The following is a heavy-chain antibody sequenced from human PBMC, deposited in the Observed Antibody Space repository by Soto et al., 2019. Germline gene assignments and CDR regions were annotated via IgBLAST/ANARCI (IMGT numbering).Heavy chain of an antibody. CDR2: INPSGTT. V-gene: IGHV4-34*01. D-gene: IGHD7-27*01. CDR1: GGSSSDAY. J-gene: IGHJ4*02. Sequence: PSETLSLTCAVYGGSSSDAYWTWIRQPPGKGPEWIEEINPSGTTAYNPALKSRVTISVDTSKGQFSLKLTSVTAADTAVYYCTYTILGASAVFDYWGQGSLVTVS. CDR3: TYTILGASAVFDY.